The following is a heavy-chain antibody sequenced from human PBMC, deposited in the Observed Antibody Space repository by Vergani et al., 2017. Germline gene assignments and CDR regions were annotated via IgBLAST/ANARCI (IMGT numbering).Heavy chain of an antibody. J-gene: IGHJ4*02. CDR1: GGTFSSNS. D-gene: IGHD2-15*01. V-gene: IGHV7-4-1*02. Sequence: QGQLAQSGAEVKKPGSSVKVSCKASGGTFSSNSISWVRQAPGQGLEWMGWINTNTGNPTYAQGFTGRFVFSLDTSVSTAYLQISSLKAEDTAVYYCAREDSAVAATFFDYWGQGTLVTVSS. CDR3: AREDSAVAATFFDY. CDR2: INTNTGNP.